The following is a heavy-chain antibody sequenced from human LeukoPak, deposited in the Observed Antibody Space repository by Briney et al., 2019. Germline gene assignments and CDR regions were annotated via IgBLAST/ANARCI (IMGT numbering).Heavy chain of an antibody. CDR3: AREYGDYVFAPDY. CDR2: INHSGST. D-gene: IGHD4-17*01. CDR1: GGSFSGYY. Sequence: SETLSLTCAVYGGSFSGYYWSWIRQPPGKGLEWIGEINHSGSTNYSPSLKSRVTISVDTSKNQFSLKLSSVTAADTAVYYCAREYGDYVFAPDYWGQGTLVTVSS. J-gene: IGHJ4*02. V-gene: IGHV4-34*01.